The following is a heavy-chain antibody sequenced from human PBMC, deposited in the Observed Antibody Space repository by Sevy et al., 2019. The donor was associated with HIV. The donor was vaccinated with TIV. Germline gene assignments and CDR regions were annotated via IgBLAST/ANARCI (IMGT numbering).Heavy chain of an antibody. V-gene: IGHV3-30-3*01. CDR1: GFTFSSYA. D-gene: IGHD3-10*01. J-gene: IGHJ6*02. CDR2: ISYDGSNK. CDR3: ARASGGLRGGGMDV. Sequence: GGSLRLSCAASGFTFSSYAMHWVRQAPGKGLEWVAVISYDGSNKYYAHSVKGRFTISRDNSKNTLYLQMNSLRAEDTAVYYCARASGGLRGGGMDVWGQGTTVTVSS.